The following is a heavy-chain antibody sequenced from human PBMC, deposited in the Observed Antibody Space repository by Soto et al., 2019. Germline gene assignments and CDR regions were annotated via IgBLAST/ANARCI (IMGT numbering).Heavy chain of an antibody. J-gene: IGHJ6*02. Sequence: PSETLSLTCAVSGGSISSSNWWSWVRQPPGKGLEWIGEIYHSGSTNYNPSLKSRVTISVDKSKNQFSLKLSSVTAADTAVYYCAADSSSSDQPNSYGMDVWGQGTTVTVSS. D-gene: IGHD6-6*01. CDR1: GGSISSSNW. CDR2: IYHSGST. V-gene: IGHV4-4*02. CDR3: AADSSSSDQPNSYGMDV.